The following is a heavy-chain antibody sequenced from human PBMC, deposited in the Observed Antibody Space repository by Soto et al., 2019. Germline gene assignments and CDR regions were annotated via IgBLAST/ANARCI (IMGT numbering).Heavy chain of an antibody. CDR2: IIPIFGTA. CDR3: ATRPWSGYSPGYYGMDV. J-gene: IGHJ6*02. V-gene: IGHV1-69*01. CDR1: GGTFSSYA. D-gene: IGHD3-3*01. Sequence: QVQLVQSGAEVKKPGSSVKVSCKASGGTFSSYAISWVRQAPGQGLEWMGGIIPIFGTANYAQKFQGRVTITADESTSTAYMELSSLRSEDTAVYYCATRPWSGYSPGYYGMDVWGQGTTVTVSS.